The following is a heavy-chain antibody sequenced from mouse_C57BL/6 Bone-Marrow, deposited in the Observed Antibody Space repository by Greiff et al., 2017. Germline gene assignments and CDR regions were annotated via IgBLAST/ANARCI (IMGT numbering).Heavy chain of an antibody. V-gene: IGHV1-61*01. CDR3: AIGIYYDYDWFAY. D-gene: IGHD2-4*01. CDR2: IYPSESET. CDR1: GYTFTSYW. J-gene: IGHJ3*01. Sequence: QVQLQQPGAELVRPGSSVKLSCKASGYTFTSYWMDWVKQRPGQGLEWIGNIYPSESETHYNQKFKDKATLTVDKSSSTAYMQLSSLTSEDSAVYYCAIGIYYDYDWFAYWGQGTLVTVSA.